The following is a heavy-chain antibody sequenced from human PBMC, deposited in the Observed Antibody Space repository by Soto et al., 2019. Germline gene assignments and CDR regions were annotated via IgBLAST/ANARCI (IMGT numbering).Heavy chain of an antibody. CDR1: GGSFSGYY. CDR2: INHSGST. V-gene: IGHV4-34*01. Sequence: SETLSLTCAVYGGSFSGYYWSWIRQPPGKGLEWIGEINHSGSTNYNPSLKSRVTISVDTSKNQFSLKLSSVTAADTAVYYCARNIVVVPAAFLRYYYGMDVGGQGTTVTVSS. CDR3: ARNIVVVPAAFLRYYYGMDV. J-gene: IGHJ6*02. D-gene: IGHD2-2*01.